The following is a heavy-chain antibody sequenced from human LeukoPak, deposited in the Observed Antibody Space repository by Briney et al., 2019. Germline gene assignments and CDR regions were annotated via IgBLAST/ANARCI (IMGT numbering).Heavy chain of an antibody. CDR1: GFTFSSYA. CDR3: ATPGRIVVVTATPH. Sequence: PGGSLRLSCAASGFTFSSYAMSWVRQAPGKGLEWVSAISGSGGSTYYADSVKGRFTISRDNSKNTLYLQMNSLRAEDTAVYYCATPGRIVVVTATPHWGQGTLVTVSS. D-gene: IGHD2-21*02. CDR2: ISGSGGST. V-gene: IGHV3-23*01. J-gene: IGHJ4*02.